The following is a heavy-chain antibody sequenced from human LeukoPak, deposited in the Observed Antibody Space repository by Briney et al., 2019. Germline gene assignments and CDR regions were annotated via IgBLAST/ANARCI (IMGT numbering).Heavy chain of an antibody. Sequence: GGSLRLSCAASGFTLTSYTMSWVRQAPGKGLEWVSSLRGAERTPYYAESVKGRFTISRDNSVNTLYLQMNSLRAEDTALYYCAKVPTYLNILTGFPFDIWGQGTMVTVSS. D-gene: IGHD3-9*01. V-gene: IGHV3-23*01. CDR1: GFTLTSYT. CDR3: AKVPTYLNILTGFPFDI. CDR2: LRGAERTP. J-gene: IGHJ3*02.